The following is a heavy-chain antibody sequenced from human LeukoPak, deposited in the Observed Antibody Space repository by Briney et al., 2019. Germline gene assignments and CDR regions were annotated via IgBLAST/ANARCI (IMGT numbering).Heavy chain of an antibody. CDR2: FYYSGST. CDR1: GGSISSSSYY. D-gene: IGHD2-2*01. CDR3: ARRGVVVPAAIPYYYYMDV. V-gene: IGHV4-39*01. J-gene: IGHJ6*03. Sequence: SETLSLTCTVSGGSISSSSYYWGWIRQPPGKGLEWIGSFYYSGSTYYSPSLKSRVTISVDTSKNQFSLKLSSVTAADTAVYYCARRGVVVPAAIPYYYYMDVWGKGTTVTVSS.